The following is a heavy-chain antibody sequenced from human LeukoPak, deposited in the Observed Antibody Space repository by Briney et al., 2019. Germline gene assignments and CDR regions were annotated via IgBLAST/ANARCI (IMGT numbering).Heavy chain of an antibody. J-gene: IGHJ4*02. CDR2: FYSGGKT. CDR3: ARTAARRFDY. Sequence: PGGSLRLSCAASGFTVSSSYMSWVRQAPGKGLEWVSVFYSGGKTYYTDSVKGRFTISRDNSKNTLYLQMNSLRSDDTAVYYCARTAARRFDYWGQGTLVTVSS. D-gene: IGHD6-6*01. CDR1: GFTVSSSY. V-gene: IGHV3-53*05.